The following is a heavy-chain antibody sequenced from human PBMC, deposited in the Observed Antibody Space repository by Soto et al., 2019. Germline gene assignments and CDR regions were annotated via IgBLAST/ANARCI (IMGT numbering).Heavy chain of an antibody. V-gene: IGHV1-18*01. Sequence: QVPLVQSDGEVRQPGASVKVSCRASGYTFTSYGIIWVRQAPGQGLEWLGDISPSSGVTRYAQNLQGRGTLTTDTSTTTAYRELRSLSSDDTAVYYCAREMWTRTGPQNFFDYWGLGALVTVSS. CDR2: ISPSSGVT. CDR1: GYTFTSYG. D-gene: IGHD2-21*01. CDR3: AREMWTRTGPQNFFDY. J-gene: IGHJ4*02.